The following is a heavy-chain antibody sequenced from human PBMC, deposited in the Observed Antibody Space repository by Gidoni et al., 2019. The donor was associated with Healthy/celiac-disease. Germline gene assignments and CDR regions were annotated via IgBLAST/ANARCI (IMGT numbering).Heavy chain of an antibody. Sequence: QVQLQESGPGLVKPSETLSLTCTVSGGSISSYYWSWIRQPPGKGLEWSGYIYYSGSTNYNPSLKSRVTISVDTSKNQFSLKLSSVTAADTAVYYCAGIAAHSGNLFDYWGQGTLVTVSS. J-gene: IGHJ4*02. CDR3: AGIAAHSGNLFDY. CDR2: IYYSGST. CDR1: GGSISSYY. D-gene: IGHD6-6*01. V-gene: IGHV4-59*01.